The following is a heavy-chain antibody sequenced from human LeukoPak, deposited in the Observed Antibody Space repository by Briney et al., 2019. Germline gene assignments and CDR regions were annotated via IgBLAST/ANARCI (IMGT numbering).Heavy chain of an antibody. CDR1: GGSFSGYD. D-gene: IGHD6-6*01. V-gene: IGHV4-34*01. Sequence: PSETLSLTCAVYGGSFSGYDWSWIRQPPGKGLEWIGEINHSGSTNYNPSLKSRVTISVDTSKNQFSLKLSSVTAADTAVYYCARGTIAARLSYFDYWGQGTLVTVSS. J-gene: IGHJ4*02. CDR2: INHSGST. CDR3: ARGTIAARLSYFDY.